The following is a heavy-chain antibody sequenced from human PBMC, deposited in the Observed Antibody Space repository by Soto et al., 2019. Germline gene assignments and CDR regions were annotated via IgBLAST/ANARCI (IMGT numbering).Heavy chain of an antibody. CDR2: INAGNGNT. V-gene: IGHV1-3*01. D-gene: IGHD6-19*01. Sequence: ASVKDSCKASGYTFTSYAMHWVRQAPGQRLEWMGWINAGNGNTKYSQKFQGRVTITRDTSASNAYMELSSLRSEDTAVYYCARDQLAVADSYYYYYGMDVWGQGTTVTVSS. CDR3: ARDQLAVADSYYYYYGMDV. CDR1: GYTFTSYA. J-gene: IGHJ6*02.